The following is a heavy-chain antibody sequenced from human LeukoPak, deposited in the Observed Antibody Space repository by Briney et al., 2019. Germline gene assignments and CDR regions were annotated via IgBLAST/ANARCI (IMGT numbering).Heavy chain of an antibody. D-gene: IGHD6-13*01. CDR2: ISSDGSST. CDR3: ARAEAAAGTDY. Sequence: GGSLRLSCAASGFTFNSYWMHWVRQAPGKGLVWVSRISSDGSSTKYADSVKGRFTISRDNAKNTPYLQMNSLRAEDTAVYYCARAEAAAGTDYWGQGTLVTVSS. J-gene: IGHJ4*02. V-gene: IGHV3-74*01. CDR1: GFTFNSYW.